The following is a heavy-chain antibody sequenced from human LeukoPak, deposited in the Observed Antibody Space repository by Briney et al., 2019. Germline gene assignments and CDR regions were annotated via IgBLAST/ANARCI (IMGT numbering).Heavy chain of an antibody. CDR3: ARWYYDILAGYYWFDP. J-gene: IGHJ5*02. CDR2: ISSSGSTI. Sequence: PGGSPRLSCAASGFTFSSYEMNWVRQAPGKGLEWVSYISSSGSTIYYADSVKGRFTISRDNAKNSLYLQMNSLRAEDTAVYYCARWYYDILAGYYWFDPWGQGTLVTVSS. CDR1: GFTFSSYE. D-gene: IGHD3-9*01. V-gene: IGHV3-48*03.